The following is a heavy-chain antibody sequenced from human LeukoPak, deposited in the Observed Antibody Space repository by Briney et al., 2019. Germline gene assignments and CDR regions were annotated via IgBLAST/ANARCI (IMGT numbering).Heavy chain of an antibody. Sequence: GGSLRLSCAASGFTFSSYWMSWVRQAPGKGLEWVSVIYSGGSTYYADSVKGRFTISRDNSKNTLYLQMNSLRPEDTAVYYCAKDSGDDAFDIWGQGTMVTVSS. CDR1: GFTFSSYW. J-gene: IGHJ3*02. CDR3: AKDSGDDAFDI. CDR2: IYSGGST. V-gene: IGHV3-66*01.